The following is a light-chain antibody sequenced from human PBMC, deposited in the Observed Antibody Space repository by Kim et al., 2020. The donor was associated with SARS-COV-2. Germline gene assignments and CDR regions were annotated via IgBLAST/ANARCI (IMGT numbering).Light chain of an antibody. CDR2: SVS. Sequence: PPGERAPLSCRASQTVNRYLGCYQQKPGQAPTLLIYSVSTRAAGIPDRFSGSGSGTDFTLTISRLEPEDFAVYYCQQYGHSPPITFGQGTRLEIK. CDR1: QTVNRY. V-gene: IGKV3-20*01. CDR3: QQYGHSPPIT. J-gene: IGKJ5*01.